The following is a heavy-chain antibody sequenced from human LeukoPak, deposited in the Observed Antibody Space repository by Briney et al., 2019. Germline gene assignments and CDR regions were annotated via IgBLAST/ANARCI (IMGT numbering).Heavy chain of an antibody. V-gene: IGHV4-34*01. D-gene: IGHD2-15*01. J-gene: IGHJ3*02. CDR3: ARAGYCSGGSCYSVGAFDI. Sequence: SEAQSLTCAVYGGSFSGYYWSWIRQPPGKGLEWIGEINHSGSTNYNPSLKSRVTISVDTSKNQFSLKLSSVTAADTAVYYCARAGYCSGGSCYSVGAFDIWGQGTMVTVSS. CDR1: GGSFSGYY. CDR2: INHSGST.